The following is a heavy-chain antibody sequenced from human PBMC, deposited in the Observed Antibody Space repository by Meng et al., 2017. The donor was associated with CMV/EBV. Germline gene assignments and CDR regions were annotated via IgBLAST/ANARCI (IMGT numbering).Heavy chain of an antibody. CDR3: ARMVGATGFDY. V-gene: IGHV2-70D*14. J-gene: IGHJ4*02. CDR1: GFSLSTGAMR. D-gene: IGHD1-26*01. CDR2: IDWDDGK. Sequence: SGPTLVKPTQTLTLTCTFSGFSLSTGAMRVSWIRQPPGKALEWLARIDWDDGKFYSTSLKTRLTISKDTSKNQVVLTMTNIDPVDTATYYCARMVGATGFDYWGQGTLVTVSS.